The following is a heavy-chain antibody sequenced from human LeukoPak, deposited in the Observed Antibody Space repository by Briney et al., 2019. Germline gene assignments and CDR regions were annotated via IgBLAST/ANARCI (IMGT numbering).Heavy chain of an antibody. J-gene: IGHJ4*02. Sequence: ASVKVSCKASGYTFAAYYMYWVRQAPGQGLEWMGWIRPNSGGTNYTQKFQGRVTMTRDTSISTAYMELSRMRSDDTAVYYCAIERHYYDSSGYFVSRRFDYWGQGTLVTVSS. CDR1: GYTFAAYY. V-gene: IGHV1-2*02. CDR3: AIERHYYDSSGYFVSRRFDY. D-gene: IGHD3-22*01. CDR2: IRPNSGGT.